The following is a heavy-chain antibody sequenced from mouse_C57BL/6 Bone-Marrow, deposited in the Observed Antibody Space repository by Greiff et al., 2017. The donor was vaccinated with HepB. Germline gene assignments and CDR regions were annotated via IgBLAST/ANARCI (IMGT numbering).Heavy chain of an antibody. CDR2: ISDGGSYT. D-gene: IGHD4-1*01. J-gene: IGHJ2*01. CDR3: ARALTGRGY. Sequence: EVQVVESGGGLVKPGGSLKLSCAASGFTFSSYAMSWVRQTPEKRLEWVATISDGGSYTYYPDNVKGRFTISRDNAKNNLYLQMSHLKSEDTAMYYCARALTGRGYWGQGTTLTVSS. CDR1: GFTFSSYA. V-gene: IGHV5-4*01.